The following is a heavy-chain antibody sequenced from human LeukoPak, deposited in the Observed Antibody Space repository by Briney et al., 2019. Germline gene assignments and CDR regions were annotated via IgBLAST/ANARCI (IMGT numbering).Heavy chain of an antibody. V-gene: IGHV4-61*01. Sequence: PSETLSLTCTVSGGXVSSASFYWSWIRQPPGEGLEWLGYIYYNGNTNYNPSLKSRVTISLDTSKNQFSLKLTSVTAADTAVYYCARDPRGTLKGTYSDYWGQGTLVTVSS. CDR3: ARDPRGTLKGTYSDY. D-gene: IGHD3-16*01. J-gene: IGHJ4*02. CDR2: IYYNGNT. CDR1: GGXVSSASFY.